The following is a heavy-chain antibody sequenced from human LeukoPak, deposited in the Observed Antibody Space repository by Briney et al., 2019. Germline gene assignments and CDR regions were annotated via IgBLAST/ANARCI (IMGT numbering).Heavy chain of an antibody. CDR2: ISNTGSNT. CDR3: AARRGYYHYMDV. CDR1: GFTFSSYA. Sequence: GGSLRLSCATSGFTFSSYAVAWVRQAPGKGLEWVSSISNTGSNTYYADSVKGRFTISRDNSKNTLSLQMNSLTAEDTAVYYCAARRGYYHYMDVWGKGTTVTVSS. D-gene: IGHD3-3*01. J-gene: IGHJ6*03. V-gene: IGHV3-23*01.